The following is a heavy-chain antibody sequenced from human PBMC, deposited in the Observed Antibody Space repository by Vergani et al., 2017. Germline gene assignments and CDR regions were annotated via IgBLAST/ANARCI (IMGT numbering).Heavy chain of an antibody. CDR3: AGDDRRWELMGWFDP. CDR2: ISSSSSYI. D-gene: IGHD1-26*01. CDR1: GFTFSSYS. Sequence: EVQLVESGGGLVKPGGSLRLSCAASGFTFSSYSMNWVRQAPGKGLEWVSSISSSSSYIYYADAVKGRFTISRDNAKNSLYLQMNSLRAEDTAVYYCAGDDRRWELMGWFDPWGQGTLVTVSS. J-gene: IGHJ5*02. V-gene: IGHV3-21*01.